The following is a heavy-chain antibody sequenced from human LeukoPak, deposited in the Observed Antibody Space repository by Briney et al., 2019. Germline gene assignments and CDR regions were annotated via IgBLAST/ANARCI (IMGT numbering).Heavy chain of an antibody. J-gene: IGHJ6*03. CDR1: GYTFTGYY. V-gene: IGHV1-2*02. CDR3: ARDNRKAVPAANIYYYYMDV. CDR2: INPNSGGT. Sequence: ASVKVSYKASGYTFTGYYMHWVRQAPGQGLEWMGWINPNSGGTNYAQKFQGRVTMTRDTSISTAYMELSRLRSDDTAVYYCARDNRKAVPAANIYYYYMDVWGKGTTVTVSS. D-gene: IGHD2-2*01.